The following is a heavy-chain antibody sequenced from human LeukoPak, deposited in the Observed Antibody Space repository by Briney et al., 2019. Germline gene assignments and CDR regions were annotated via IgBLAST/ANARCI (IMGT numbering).Heavy chain of an antibody. J-gene: IGHJ4*02. CDR2: IYWDDDE. Sequence: SGPTLVKPTQTLTLTCTFSGFSLSTSGVGVGWIRQPPGKALEWLALIYWDDDERYSPSLKSRLTITKDTSKNQVVLTVTNMDPVDTATYYCAHSPSSGWSFDYWGQGTLVTVSS. CDR3: AHSPSSGWSFDY. D-gene: IGHD6-19*01. V-gene: IGHV2-5*02. CDR1: GFSLSTSGVG.